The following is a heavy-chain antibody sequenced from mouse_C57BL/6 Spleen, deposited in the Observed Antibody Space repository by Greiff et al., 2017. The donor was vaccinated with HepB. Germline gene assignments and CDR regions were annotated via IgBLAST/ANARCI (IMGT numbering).Heavy chain of an antibody. V-gene: IGHV1-55*01. D-gene: IGHD1-1*01. CDR1: GYTFTSYW. CDR3: ARPLDYYDGSSYWYFDV. Sequence: QVQLQQPGAELVKPGASVKMSCKASGYTFTSYWITWVKQRPGQGLEWIGDIYPGSGSTNYNEKFKSKATLTVDTSSSTAYMQLSSLTSEDSAVYYCARPLDYYDGSSYWYFDVWGTGTTVTVSS. CDR2: IYPGSGST. J-gene: IGHJ1*03.